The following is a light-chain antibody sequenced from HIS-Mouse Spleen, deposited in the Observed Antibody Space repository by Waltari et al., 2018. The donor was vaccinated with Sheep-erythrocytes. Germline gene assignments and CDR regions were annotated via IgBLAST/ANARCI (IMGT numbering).Light chain of an antibody. CDR3: CSYAGSYNHV. Sequence: QSALTQPRSVSGSPGQSVTISCTGTSSDVGGFNYVYWYQQYPGKAPKLMIYDVSKRPSGVPDRFSGSKSGNTASLTISGLQAEDEADYYCCSYAGSYNHVFATGTKVTVL. V-gene: IGLV2-11*01. CDR1: SSDVGGFNY. CDR2: DVS. J-gene: IGLJ1*01.